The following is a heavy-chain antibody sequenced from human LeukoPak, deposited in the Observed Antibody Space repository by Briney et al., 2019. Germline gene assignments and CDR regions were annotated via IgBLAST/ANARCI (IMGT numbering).Heavy chain of an antibody. CDR1: GDAVSSHY. D-gene: IGHD4-17*01. Sequence: PSETLSLTCTVSGDAVSSHYWSWFRQPPGEGLEWIGYIFYSGGTNYNPSLKSRLTISKDTSKNQFSLWLNSVTAADTAVYYCARGGVYDYGRIDSWGQGTLVTVSS. V-gene: IGHV4-59*02. CDR2: IFYSGGT. CDR3: ARGGVYDYGRIDS. J-gene: IGHJ4*02.